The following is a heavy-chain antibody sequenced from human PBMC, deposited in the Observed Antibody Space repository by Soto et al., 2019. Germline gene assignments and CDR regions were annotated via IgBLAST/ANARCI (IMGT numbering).Heavy chain of an antibody. D-gene: IGHD1-20*01. V-gene: IGHV3-23*01. CDR3: AKDGILSGTNDY. Sequence: GGSLRLSCAAPGFTFSSYAMSWVRQAPGKGLEWVSAISGSGGSTYYADSVKGRFTISRDNSKNTLYLQMNSLRAEDTAVYYCAKDGILSGTNDYWGQGTLVTVSS. CDR1: GFTFSSYA. CDR2: ISGSGGST. J-gene: IGHJ4*02.